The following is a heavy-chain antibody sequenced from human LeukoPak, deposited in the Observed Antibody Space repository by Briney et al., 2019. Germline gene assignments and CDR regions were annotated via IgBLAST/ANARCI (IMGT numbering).Heavy chain of an antibody. CDR2: ISYDGSNK. CDR1: GFTFSSYA. CDR3: ARDSDFWTDRSLPGVLDS. V-gene: IGHV3-30*14. Sequence: GRSLRLSCAASGFTFSSYAMHWVRQAPGKGLEWVAVISYDGSNKYYADSVKGRFTISRDNSRNTLFLQLHSLRLEDRGVYFCARDSDFWTDRSLPGVLDSWGQGALVTVSS. J-gene: IGHJ5*02. D-gene: IGHD3/OR15-3a*01.